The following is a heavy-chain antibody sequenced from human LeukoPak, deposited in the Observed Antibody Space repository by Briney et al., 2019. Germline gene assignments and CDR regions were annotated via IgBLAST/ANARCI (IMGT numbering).Heavy chain of an antibody. D-gene: IGHD2-2*01. CDR2: IIPILGIA. CDR3: ARTIVVVPAARYYYYGMDV. V-gene: IGHV1-69*04. Sequence: SVKVSCKASGGTFSSYAISWVRQAPGQGLEWMGRIIPILGIANYAQKFQGRVTITADKSTSTAYMELSSLRSEDTAVYYCARTIVVVPAARYYYYGMDVRGQGTTVTVSS. CDR1: GGTFSSYA. J-gene: IGHJ6*02.